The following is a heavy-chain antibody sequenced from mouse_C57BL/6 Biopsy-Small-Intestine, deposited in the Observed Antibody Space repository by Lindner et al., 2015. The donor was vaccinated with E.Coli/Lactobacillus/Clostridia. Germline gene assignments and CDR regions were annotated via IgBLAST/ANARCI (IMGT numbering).Heavy chain of an antibody. V-gene: IGHV1-53*01. J-gene: IGHJ4*01. D-gene: IGHD2-3*01. CDR3: ARVFGPSGYYNWFDP. Sequence: SVKVSCKASGYTFTGYYMHWVRQAPGQGLEWMGWINPNSGGTNYAQKFQGWVTMTRDTSISTAYMELSSLKSDDTAVYYCARVFGPSGYYNWFDPWGQGTLVTVSS. CDR1: GYTFTGYY. CDR2: INPNSGGT.